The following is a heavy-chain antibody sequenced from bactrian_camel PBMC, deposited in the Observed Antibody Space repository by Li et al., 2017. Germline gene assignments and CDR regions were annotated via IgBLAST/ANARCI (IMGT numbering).Heavy chain of an antibody. CDR2: IYTGGST. J-gene: IGHJ4*01. CDR3: VADPRAVGDCYTGASN. V-gene: IGHV3S55*01. CDR1: GITSSNYC. Sequence: HVQLVESGGGSVQAGGSLRLSCAFSGITSSNYCMGWWRQAPGKDREGVASIYTGGSTYYADFVKGRFTISQDNAKNTLYLQMNSLKPEDTAMYYCVADPRAVGDCYTGASNWGQGTQVTVS. D-gene: IGHD3*01.